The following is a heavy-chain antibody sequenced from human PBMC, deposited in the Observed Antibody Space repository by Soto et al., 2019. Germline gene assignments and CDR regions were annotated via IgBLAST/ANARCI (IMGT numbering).Heavy chain of an antibody. CDR1: GFTFSGFD. Sequence: GGSLRLSCGASGFTFSGFDMHWVRQPTGKGLEWVSSIGTAGDTYYAVSVKGRFTISRDNAKNSLSLQMNSLRAGDMAVYFCAKSQEIGTHFFNSWGQGTQVTVSS. CDR2: IGTAGDT. CDR3: AKSQEIGTHFFNS. D-gene: IGHD6-13*01. V-gene: IGHV3-13*01. J-gene: IGHJ4*02.